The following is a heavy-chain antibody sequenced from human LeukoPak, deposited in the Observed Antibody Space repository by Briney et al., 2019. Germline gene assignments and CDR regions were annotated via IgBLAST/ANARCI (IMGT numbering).Heavy chain of an antibody. V-gene: IGHV1-69*13. D-gene: IGHD3-22*01. CDR1: GGTFSSYA. CDR2: IIPIFGTA. Sequence: SVKVSCKASGGTFSSYAISWVRQAPGQGLEWMGGIIPIFGTANYAQKFQGRVTITADESTSTAYMELSSLRSEDTAVYYCARGPTYYYDSSGSHFDYWGQGTLVTVS. CDR3: ARGPTYYYDSSGSHFDY. J-gene: IGHJ4*02.